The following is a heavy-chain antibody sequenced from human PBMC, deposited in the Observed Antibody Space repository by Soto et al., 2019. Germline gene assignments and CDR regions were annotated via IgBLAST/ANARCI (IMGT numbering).Heavy chain of an antibody. Sequence: QVQLQESGPGLVKPSETLSLTCTVSGGSISSHYWSWIRQPAGKGLEWIGRIYTSGSTNYNPSLKSRGSMSVGTAKNQFSLKLSSVAAADTAVYYCASGGGVEDIGVVRDWGQGTLVTVSS. CDR2: IYTSGST. J-gene: IGHJ4*02. CDR1: GGSISSHY. D-gene: IGHD2-2*01. V-gene: IGHV4-4*07. CDR3: ASGGGVEDIGVVRD.